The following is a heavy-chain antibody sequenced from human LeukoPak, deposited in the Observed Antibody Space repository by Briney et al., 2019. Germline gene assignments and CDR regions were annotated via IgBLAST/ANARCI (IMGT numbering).Heavy chain of an antibody. V-gene: IGHV3-21*01. CDR3: ARVFRPSLTVFIIRGAFDI. CDR2: VSTCSNYI. J-gene: IGHJ3*02. CDR1: GFTFSSYS. D-gene: IGHD3-3*01. Sequence: GGSLSLSCTASGFTFSSYSLNWVRQAPGKGLEGVSSVSTCSNYIYYADSVKGRFTISRDNDKNSLYLQMNSLRVEDTAVYYCARVFRPSLTVFIIRGAFDIWGQGTMVTVSS.